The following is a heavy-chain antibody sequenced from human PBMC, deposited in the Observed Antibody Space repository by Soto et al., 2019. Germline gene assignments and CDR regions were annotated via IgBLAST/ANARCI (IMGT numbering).Heavy chain of an antibody. D-gene: IGHD5-12*01. CDR1: GGSIRSSSYY. V-gene: IGHV4-39*01. CDR3: ARARVVTIGGMDV. Sequence: SETLSLTCTVSGGSIRSSSYYWGWIRRPPGKGLEWIGTMYYSGTTYYNPSLKSRVTISVDTSRNQFFLKLTSVTAADTAVYYCARARVVTIGGMDVWGQGTTVTVSS. CDR2: MYYSGTT. J-gene: IGHJ6*02.